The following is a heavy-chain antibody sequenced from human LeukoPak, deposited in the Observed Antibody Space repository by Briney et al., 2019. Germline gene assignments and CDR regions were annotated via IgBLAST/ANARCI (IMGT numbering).Heavy chain of an antibody. V-gene: IGHV1-2*02. J-gene: IGHJ5*02. CDR2: INPNSGGT. Sequence: ASVKVSCKASGYTFTGYYMHWVRQAPGQGLEWMGWINPNSGGTNYAQKFQGRVTMTRDMSISTAYMELSRLRSDDTAVYYCASDGYCSGGSCYPTEGTSFDWFDPWGQGTLVTVSS. CDR3: ASDGYCSGGSCYPTEGTSFDWFDP. D-gene: IGHD2-15*01. CDR1: GYTFTGYY.